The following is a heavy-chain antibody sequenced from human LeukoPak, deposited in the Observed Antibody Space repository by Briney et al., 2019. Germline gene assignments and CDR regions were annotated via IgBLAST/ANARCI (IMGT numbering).Heavy chain of an antibody. CDR1: GGTFSTYA. CDR2: INPNSGGT. J-gene: IGHJ6*03. Sequence: ASVKVSCKASGGTFSTYAISWVRQAPGQGLEWMGWINPNSGGTNYAQKFQGRVTMTRDTSISTAYMELSRLRSDDTAVYYCARDGLHMDVWGKGTTVTVSS. V-gene: IGHV1-2*02. CDR3: ARDGLHMDV.